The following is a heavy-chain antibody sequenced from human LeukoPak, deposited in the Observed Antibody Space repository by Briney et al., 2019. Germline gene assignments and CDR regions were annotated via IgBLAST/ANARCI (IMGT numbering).Heavy chain of an antibody. CDR1: GYSISSGYY. Sequence: SETLSLTCTVSGYSISSGYYWGWIRQPPGKGLEWIGSIYHSGSTYYNPSLKSRVTISVDTSKNQFSLKLSSVTAADTADYYCARAQGNGLIDFWGQGTLVTVSS. J-gene: IGHJ4*02. D-gene: IGHD3/OR15-3a*01. V-gene: IGHV4-38-2*02. CDR2: IYHSGST. CDR3: ARAQGNGLIDF.